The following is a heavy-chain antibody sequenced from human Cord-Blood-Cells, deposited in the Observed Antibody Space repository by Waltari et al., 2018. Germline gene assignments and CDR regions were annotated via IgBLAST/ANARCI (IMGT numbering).Heavy chain of an antibody. V-gene: IGHV4-39*01. CDR1: GGSISSSSYY. J-gene: IGHJ3*02. Sequence: QLQLQESGPGMVKPSETLSLTCTVSGGSISSSSYYWGWIRQPPGKWLEWIGSIYYSGSTYYNPSLKSRVTISVDTSKNQFSLKLSSVTAADTAVYYCAGRVQLERPDAFDIWGQGTMVTVSS. CDR2: IYYSGST. CDR3: AGRVQLERPDAFDI. D-gene: IGHD1-1*01.